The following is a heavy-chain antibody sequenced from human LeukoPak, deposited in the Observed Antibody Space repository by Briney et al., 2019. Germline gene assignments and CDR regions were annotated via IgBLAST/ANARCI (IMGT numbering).Heavy chain of an antibody. V-gene: IGHV1-2*06. J-gene: IGHJ4*02. Sequence: GASVKVSCKASGYTFTGYYMHWVRQAPGQGLEWMGRINPNSGGTNYAQKFQGRVTMTRDTSISTAYMELSRLRSDDTAVYYCARAQDSYGGPYYFDYWGQGTLVTVSS. CDR3: ARAQDSYGGPYYFDY. CDR2: INPNSGGT. D-gene: IGHD4/OR15-4a*01. CDR1: GYTFTGYY.